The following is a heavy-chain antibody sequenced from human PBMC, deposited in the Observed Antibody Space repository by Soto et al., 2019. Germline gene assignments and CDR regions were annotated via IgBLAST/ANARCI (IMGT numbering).Heavy chain of an antibody. J-gene: IGHJ4*02. D-gene: IGHD2-15*01. CDR1: GFTFTSHA. CDR3: ARDIVVGGTSGIPDY. CDR2: ISDYGTRK. Sequence: QVHLVESGGDVVQPGRSLRLSCAASGFTFTSHAMHWVRQTPGEGLEWVAIISDYGTRKFYADSVQGRFSISRDNARNTLYLQMNSLTIEDTGIFYCARDIVVGGTSGIPDYWGQGTLVTVSS. V-gene: IGHV3-30-3*01.